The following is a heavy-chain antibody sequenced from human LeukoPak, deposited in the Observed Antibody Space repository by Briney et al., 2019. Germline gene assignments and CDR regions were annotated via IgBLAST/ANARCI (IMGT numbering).Heavy chain of an antibody. Sequence: GGSLRLSCAASGFTFSSYAMSWVRQAPGKGLEWVSAISGSGGSTYYADSVKGRLTISRDNSKNTLYLQMNSLRAEDTAVYYCAKDPQSYYDSSGYSIWGQGTMVTVSS. V-gene: IGHV3-23*01. J-gene: IGHJ3*02. D-gene: IGHD3-22*01. CDR1: GFTFSSYA. CDR2: ISGSGGST. CDR3: AKDPQSYYDSSGYSI.